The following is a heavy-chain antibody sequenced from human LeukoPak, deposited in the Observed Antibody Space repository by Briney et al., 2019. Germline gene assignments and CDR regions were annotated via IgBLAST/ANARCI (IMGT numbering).Heavy chain of an antibody. CDR2: IYYSGST. CDR1: GFTFSSYS. J-gene: IGHJ4*02. D-gene: IGHD3-9*01. Sequence: GSLRLSCAASGFTFSSYSMNWIRQPPGKGLEWIGYIYYSGSTNYNPSLKSRVTISVDTSKDQFSLKLSSVTAADTAVYYCARSHDILTGYPYYFDYWGQGTLVTVSS. CDR3: ARSHDILTGYPYYFDY. V-gene: IGHV4-59*08.